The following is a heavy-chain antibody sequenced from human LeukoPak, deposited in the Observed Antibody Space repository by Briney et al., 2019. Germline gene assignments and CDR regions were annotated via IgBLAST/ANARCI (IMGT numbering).Heavy chain of an antibody. V-gene: IGHV3-15*01. J-gene: IGHJ3*02. CDR1: GFTFSNAW. D-gene: IGHD2-2*02. CDR3: TTDPIVVVPAAIPGAFDI. CDR2: IKSKTDGGTT. Sequence: GGPLRLSCAASGFTFSNAWMSWVRQAPGKGLEWVGRIKSKTDGGTTDYAAPVKGRFTISRDDSKNTLYLQMNSLKTEDTAVYYCTTDPIVVVPAAIPGAFDIWGQGTMVTVSS.